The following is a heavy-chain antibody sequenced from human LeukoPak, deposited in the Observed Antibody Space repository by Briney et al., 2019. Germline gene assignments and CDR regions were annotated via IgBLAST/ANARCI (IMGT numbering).Heavy chain of an antibody. CDR1: GFTFSSYG. Sequence: PGGSLRLSCAASGFTFSSYGMHWVRQAPGKGLEWVAVISYDGSNKYYADSVKGRFTISRDNSKNTLYLQMNSLRAEDTAVYYCAKHYSNYYFDYWGQGTLVTVSS. D-gene: IGHD4-11*01. CDR2: ISYDGSNK. V-gene: IGHV3-30*18. CDR3: AKHYSNYYFDY. J-gene: IGHJ4*02.